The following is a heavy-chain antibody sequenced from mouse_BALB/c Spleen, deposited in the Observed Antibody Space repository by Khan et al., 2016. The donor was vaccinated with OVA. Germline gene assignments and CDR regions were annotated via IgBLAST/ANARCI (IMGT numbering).Heavy chain of an antibody. CDR1: GYNFTNYW. D-gene: IGHD1-1*01. V-gene: IGHV1-7*01. CDR2: IDPNSGNT. J-gene: IGHJ3*01. CDR3: TSLGSTYTWFGY. Sequence: QVQLQQSGAELAKPGASVKMSCKASGYNFTNYWMHWVKQRPGQGLEWIGSIDPNSGNTEFNQKFKDMATLTADKSSNTAYMQLNSLTSADSAVYFWTSLGSTYTWFGYWGQGTLVTVSA.